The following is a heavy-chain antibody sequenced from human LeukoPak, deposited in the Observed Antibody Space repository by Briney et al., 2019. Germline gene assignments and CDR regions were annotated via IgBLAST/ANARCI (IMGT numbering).Heavy chain of an antibody. D-gene: IGHD3-22*01. V-gene: IGHV1-46*01. CDR2: INPSGGST. J-gene: IGHJ4*02. CDR3: ARGPGPADDGGGYCFDY. CDR1: GDTLTDYY. Sequence: ASVKVSFKPSGDTLTDYYLYWARQPPGQGLERMGVINPSGGSTTSAQKFQGRVTMTRDTSTSTVYMELRSLRSEDTAVYYCARGPGPADDGGGYCFDYWGQGTLVTVSS.